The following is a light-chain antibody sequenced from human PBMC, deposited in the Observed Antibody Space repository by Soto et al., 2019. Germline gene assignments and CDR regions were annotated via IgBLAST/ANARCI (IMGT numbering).Light chain of an antibody. CDR1: QSVQSY. Sequence: EVVLTQSPVTLSLSPGERATLSCRASQSVQSYLARYQQKPGQAPRLLIYDSSNRATGVPARFSGSGSGTDFTLTISTLEPEDFAVYYCQHRSSWPVTFGQGTRLEIK. CDR3: QHRSSWPVT. CDR2: DSS. V-gene: IGKV3-11*01. J-gene: IGKJ5*01.